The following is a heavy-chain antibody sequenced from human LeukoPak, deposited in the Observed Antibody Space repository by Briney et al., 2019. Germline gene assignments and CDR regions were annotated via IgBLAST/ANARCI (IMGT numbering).Heavy chain of an antibody. V-gene: IGHV4-39*07. Sequence: SETLSLTCTVSGGSISSSSYYWGWIRQPPGKGLEWIGSIYYSGSTNYNPSLKSRVTISVDTSKNQFSLKLSSVTAADTAVYYCARRGVAVAGNMYRYYYYYMDVWGKGTTVTISS. J-gene: IGHJ6*03. CDR3: ARRGVAVAGNMYRYYYYYMDV. CDR2: IYYSGST. D-gene: IGHD6-19*01. CDR1: GGSISSSSYY.